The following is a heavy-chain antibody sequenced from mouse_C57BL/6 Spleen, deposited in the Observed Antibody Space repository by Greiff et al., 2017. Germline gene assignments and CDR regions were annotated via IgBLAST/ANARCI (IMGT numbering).Heavy chain of an antibody. D-gene: IGHD2-5*01. CDR3: ARSASNYVHYYAMDY. V-gene: IGHV1-39*01. Sequence: EVQLQESGPELVKPGASVKISCKASGYSFTDYNMNWVKQSNGKSLEWIGVINPNYGTTSYNQKFKGKATLTVDQSSSTAYMQLNSLTSEDSAVYYGARSASNYVHYYAMDYWGQGTSVTVSS. CDR1: GYSFTDYN. CDR2: INPNYGTT. J-gene: IGHJ4*01.